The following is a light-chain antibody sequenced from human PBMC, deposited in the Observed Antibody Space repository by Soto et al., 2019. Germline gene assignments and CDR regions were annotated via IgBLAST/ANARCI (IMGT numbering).Light chain of an antibody. J-gene: IGKJ5*01. CDR3: QQYNNWPPIT. Sequence: IVLTQSPATLSLSPGERVTLSCRASQSVSSKLAWSQQKPGQAPRLLLYGASTRATGIPARFSGSGSCTELTLTISILQPEDFAVYYCQQYNNWPPITFGQGTRLKI. CDR2: GAS. V-gene: IGKV3-15*01. CDR1: QSVSSK.